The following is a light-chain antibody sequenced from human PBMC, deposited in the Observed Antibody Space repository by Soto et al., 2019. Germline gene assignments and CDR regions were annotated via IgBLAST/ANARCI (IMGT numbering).Light chain of an antibody. Sequence: QSVLTQPASVSGFPGQSITISCTGTNRDVGSYNLVSWYQQRPGEAPKLIISEVRNRPSGISYRFTGSKSGNTASLTISGLQAEDEADYYCSSYTTTSTLVFGGGTKLTVL. V-gene: IGLV2-14*01. J-gene: IGLJ3*02. CDR2: EVR. CDR1: NRDVGSYNL. CDR3: SSYTTTSTLV.